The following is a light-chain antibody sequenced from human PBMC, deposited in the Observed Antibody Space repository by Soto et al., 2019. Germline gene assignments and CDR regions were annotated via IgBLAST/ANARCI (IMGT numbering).Light chain of an antibody. J-gene: IGKJ4*01. CDR3: QQYKDWPPLT. CDR1: QSVNID. V-gene: IGKV3D-15*01. Sequence: EIAMTQSPVTLSASPGERDTLSCRASQSVNIDLAWYQQRPGQAPRVLIYGASNRTSGIPDRFSGSGSGTDFTLTISSLEPDDFALYYCQQYKDWPPLTFGGGNRVEIK. CDR2: GAS.